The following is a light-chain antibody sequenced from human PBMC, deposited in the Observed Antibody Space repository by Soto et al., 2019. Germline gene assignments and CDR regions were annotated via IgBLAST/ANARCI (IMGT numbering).Light chain of an antibody. CDR1: QSVSSN. V-gene: IGKV3-15*01. CDR3: QQYGTTRGT. CDR2: GAS. Sequence: EIVLTHSPGTLSLSPGERATLSGRASQSVSSNLAWYQQKPGQAPRLLIYGASTRATGIPARFSGSGSGTEFTRTISSLQPEDFAVYYCQQYGTTRGTFGQGTTVEIK. J-gene: IGKJ1*01.